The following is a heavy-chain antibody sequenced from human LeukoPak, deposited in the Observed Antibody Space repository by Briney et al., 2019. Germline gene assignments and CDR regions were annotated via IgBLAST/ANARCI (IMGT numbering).Heavy chain of an antibody. J-gene: IGHJ6*02. CDR2: IYYSGST. V-gene: IGHV4-59*01. CDR1: GGSISGYY. Sequence: KSSETLSLTCTVSGGSISGYYWSWIWQPPGKGLERIGYIYYSGSTNYNPSLKSRVTISVDTSKNQFSLKLSSVTAADTAVYYCARDLYGIDVWGQGTTVTVSS. CDR3: ARDLYGIDV.